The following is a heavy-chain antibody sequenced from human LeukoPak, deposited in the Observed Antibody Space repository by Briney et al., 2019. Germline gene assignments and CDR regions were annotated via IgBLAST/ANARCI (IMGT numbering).Heavy chain of an antibody. D-gene: IGHD3-3*01. CDR2: IRYDGSNK. V-gene: IGHV3-30*02. J-gene: IGHJ4*02. CDR3: ARDYDFWSGYYSPTRGYFGY. Sequence: GGSLRLSSAASGFTFSGSGMHWVRQAPGKGLEWVTFIRYDGSNKYYADSVKGRFTISRDNSKNTLYLQMDSLRAEDTAVYYCARDYDFWSGYYSPTRGYFGYWGQGTLVTVSS. CDR1: GFTFSGSG.